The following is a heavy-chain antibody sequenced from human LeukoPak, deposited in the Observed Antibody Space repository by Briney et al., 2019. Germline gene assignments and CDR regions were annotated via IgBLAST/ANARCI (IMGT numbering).Heavy chain of an antibody. V-gene: IGHV4-39*01. J-gene: IGHJ3*02. D-gene: IGHD3-10*01. Sequence: SETLSLTCTVSGGSISSSSYYWGWIRQPPGKGLEWIGSIYYSGSTYYNPSLKSRVTISVDTSKNQFSLKLSSVTAADTAVYYCARGDMVRGVTSGAFDIWGQGTMVTVSS. CDR3: ARGDMVRGVTSGAFDI. CDR1: GGSISSSSYY. CDR2: IYYSGST.